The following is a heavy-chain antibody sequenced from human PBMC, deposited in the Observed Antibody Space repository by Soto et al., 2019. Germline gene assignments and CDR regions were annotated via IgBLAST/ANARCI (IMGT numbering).Heavy chain of an antibody. CDR3: AREKYDEFWNGYVYNGMDV. D-gene: IGHD3-3*01. Sequence: GGSLTLSCAVSGFTFSSYLMSWLRQAPGKGLEWFAHIKQDGGEKYYVDSVKGRFTISRDNAKNSLYLQMNSLRAEDTPVYYCAREKYDEFWNGYVYNGMDVWGQATTVTVSS. V-gene: IGHV3-7*03. J-gene: IGHJ6*02. CDR2: IKQDGGEK. CDR1: GFTFSSYL.